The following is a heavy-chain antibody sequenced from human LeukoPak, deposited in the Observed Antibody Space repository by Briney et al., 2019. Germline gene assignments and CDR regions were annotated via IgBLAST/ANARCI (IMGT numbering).Heavy chain of an antibody. CDR1: GFTFSSYG. J-gene: IGHJ6*03. CDR2: IGYDGSKM. CDR3: AKSGVGSTYYYYYPDV. V-gene: IGHV3-30*02. D-gene: IGHD1-26*01. Sequence: GGSLRLSCAASGFTFSSYGMHWVRQAPGKGLEWVAFIGYDGSKMYYPDSVKGRFTISRDNSQNTLYLQMTSLRGEDTAVYYCAKSGVGSTYYYYYPDVWGKGTTVTVSS.